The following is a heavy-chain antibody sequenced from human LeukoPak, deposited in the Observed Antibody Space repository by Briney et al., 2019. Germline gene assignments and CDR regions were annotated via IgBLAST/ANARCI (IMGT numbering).Heavy chain of an antibody. V-gene: IGHV4-38-2*02. CDR3: ARGLEPLDY. Sequence: SETLSLTCTVSSYSNSSGYYWGWIRQPPGKGLEWIGEINHSGSTNYNPSLKSRVTISVDTSKNQFSLKLSSVTAADTAVYYCARGLEPLDYWGQGTLVTVSS. CDR2: INHSGST. CDR1: SYSNSSGYY. D-gene: IGHD1-1*01. J-gene: IGHJ4*02.